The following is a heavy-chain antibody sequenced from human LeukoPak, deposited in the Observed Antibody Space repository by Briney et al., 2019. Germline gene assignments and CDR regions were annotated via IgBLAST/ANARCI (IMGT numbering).Heavy chain of an antibody. J-gene: IGHJ5*02. CDR1: GYSISNNFY. CDR2: INHSWST. CDR3: ARGGYYGSGNDFRFDP. V-gene: IGHV4-38-2*02. Sequence: SETLSLTCTVSGYSISNNFYWAWIRQSPGKGLEWIVSINHSWSTYYNPSLKSRVTISVDTSKNQFSLKLKSVTAADTAVYYCARGGYYGSGNDFRFDPWGQGTLVIVSS. D-gene: IGHD3-10*01.